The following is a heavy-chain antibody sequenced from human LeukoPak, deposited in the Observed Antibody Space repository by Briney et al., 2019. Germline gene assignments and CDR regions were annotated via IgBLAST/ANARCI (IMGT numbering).Heavy chain of an antibody. V-gene: IGHV4-59*01. CDR2: IYYSGST. J-gene: IGHJ4*02. D-gene: IGHD3-22*01. CDR1: GGSINSYY. Sequence: SETLSLTCTVSGGSINSYYWSWIRQPPGKGLEWIGYIYYSGSTNYNPSLKSRVTISVDTSKNQFSLKLSSVTAADTAVYYCAREGYYYDKSGYFDYWGQGTLVTVSS. CDR3: AREGYYYDKSGYFDY.